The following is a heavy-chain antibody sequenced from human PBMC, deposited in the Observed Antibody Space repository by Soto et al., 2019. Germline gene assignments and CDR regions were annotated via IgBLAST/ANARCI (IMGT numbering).Heavy chain of an antibody. CDR1: GFTFSDSY. CDR2: ITFSGNTV. V-gene: IGHV3-11*01. Sequence: LRLSCAASGFTFSDSYMSWIRQAPGKGLEWISYITFSGNTVYHADPVKGRFTISRDNAKNSLFLQMTDLRVEDTAVYYCAKDAGDYESSGYYYFDYWGPGTVVTVSS. CDR3: AKDAGDYESSGYYYFDY. J-gene: IGHJ4*02. D-gene: IGHD3-22*01.